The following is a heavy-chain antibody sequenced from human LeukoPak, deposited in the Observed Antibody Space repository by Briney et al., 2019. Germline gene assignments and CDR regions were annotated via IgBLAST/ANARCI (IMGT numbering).Heavy chain of an antibody. CDR3: ARQTPDIVVVPAAGLKFFYYYYMDV. CDR1: GGSISSSDYH. J-gene: IGHJ6*03. CDR2: IYYSGST. D-gene: IGHD2-2*01. Sequence: ASETLSLTCTVSGGSISSSDYHWGWIRQPPGKGLEWIGSIYYSGSTYYNPSLKSRLTISVDTSKNQFSLKLSSVTAADTAVYYCARQTPDIVVVPAAGLKFFYYYYMDVWGKGTTVTVSS. V-gene: IGHV4-39*01.